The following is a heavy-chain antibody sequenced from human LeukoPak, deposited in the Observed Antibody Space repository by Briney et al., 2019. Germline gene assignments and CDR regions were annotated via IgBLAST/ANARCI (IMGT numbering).Heavy chain of an antibody. CDR2: ISGSGGST. CDR3: AKVPRHGDYYGSGSYSHYYYYYMDV. J-gene: IGHJ6*03. Sequence: PGGSLRLSCAASGFKFNSYAMSWVRQAPGKGLEWVSAISGSGGSTYYADSVKGRFTISRDNSKNTLYLQMNSLRAEDTAVYYCAKVPRHGDYYGSGSYSHYYYYYMDVWGKGTTVTVSS. D-gene: IGHD3-10*01. V-gene: IGHV3-23*01. CDR1: GFKFNSYA.